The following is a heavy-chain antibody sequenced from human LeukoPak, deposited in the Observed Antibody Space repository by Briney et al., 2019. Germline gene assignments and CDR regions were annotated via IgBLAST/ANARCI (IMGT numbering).Heavy chain of an antibody. CDR1: GFAFGDFA. D-gene: IGHD3-16*02. CDR3: ARDRPFGGVLDFDY. V-gene: IGHV3-66*01. Sequence: GGSLRLSCTASGFAFGDFAMSWVRQAPGKGLEWVSVIYNDGSSYYADSVKGRFTISRDNSKNTLYLQMNSLRAEDTAVYYCARDRPFGGVLDFDYWGQGTLVTVSS. CDR2: IYNDGSS. J-gene: IGHJ4*02.